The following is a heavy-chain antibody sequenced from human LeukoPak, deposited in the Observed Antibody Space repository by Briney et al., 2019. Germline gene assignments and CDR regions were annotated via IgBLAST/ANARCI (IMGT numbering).Heavy chain of an antibody. J-gene: IGHJ4*02. CDR1: GFTFSSFG. CDR3: ARGEQLEN. D-gene: IGHD6-13*01. CDR2: IWYDGSKK. V-gene: IGHV3-33*01. Sequence: GGSLRLSCEASGFTFSSFGMHWVRQAPGKGLEWVAIIWYDGSKKYYADSLRGRFTISRDNSKNTLYLQMNSLRAEDTAVYYCARGEQLENWGQGTLVTVSS.